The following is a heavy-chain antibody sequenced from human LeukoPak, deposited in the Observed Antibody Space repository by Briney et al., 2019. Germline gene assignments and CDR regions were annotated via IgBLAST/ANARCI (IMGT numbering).Heavy chain of an antibody. CDR1: GGSFSGYY. V-gene: IGHV4-34*01. CDR3: AGRTNYYDSSAVDY. J-gene: IGHJ4*02. CDR2: INHSGST. D-gene: IGHD3-22*01. Sequence: SETLSLTCAVYGGSFSGYYWSWIRQPPGKGLEWIGEINHSGSTNYNPSLKSRVTISVDTSKNQFSLKLSSVTAADTAVYYCAGRTNYYDSSAVDYWGQGTLVTVSS.